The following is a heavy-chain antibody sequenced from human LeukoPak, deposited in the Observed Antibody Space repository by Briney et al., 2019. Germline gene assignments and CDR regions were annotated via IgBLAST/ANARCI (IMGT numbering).Heavy chain of an antibody. CDR2: INPSSGGT. D-gene: IGHD5-18*01. V-gene: IGHV1-2*02. CDR3: ARDRSPAPGRSYGRGHFDY. CDR1: GYTFTGYY. J-gene: IGHJ4*02. Sequence: ASVTVSCKASGYTFTGYYMHWVRQAPGQGLEWMGWINPSSGGTNYAQKFQGRVTMTRDTSISTAYMELSRLRSDDTAVYYCARDRSPAPGRSYGRGHFDYWGQGTLVTVSS.